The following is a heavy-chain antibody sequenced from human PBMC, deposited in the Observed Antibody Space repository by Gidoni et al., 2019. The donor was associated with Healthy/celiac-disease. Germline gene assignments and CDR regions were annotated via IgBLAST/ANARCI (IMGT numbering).Heavy chain of an antibody. Sequence: QVQLQESGPGLVKPSETLSLTCTVSGGSISSYYCSWIRQPAGKGLEWIGRIYTSGSTNYNPSLKSRVTMSVDTSKNQFSLKLSSVTAADTAVYYCARERGADIVVVPAAIRFDPWGQGTLVTVSS. CDR1: GGSISSYY. J-gene: IGHJ5*02. CDR2: IYTSGST. D-gene: IGHD2-2*01. V-gene: IGHV4-4*07. CDR3: ARERGADIVVVPAAIRFDP.